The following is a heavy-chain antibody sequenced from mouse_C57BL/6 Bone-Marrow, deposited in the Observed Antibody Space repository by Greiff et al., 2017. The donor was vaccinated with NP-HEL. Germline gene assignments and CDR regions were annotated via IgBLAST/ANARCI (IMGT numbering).Heavy chain of an antibody. V-gene: IGHV2-9-1*01. CDR1: GFSLTSYA. J-gene: IGHJ4*01. CDR2: IWTGGGT. CDR3: ARNYHYYGSSYGDMDY. Sequence: VKVVESGPGLVAPSQSLSITCTVSGFSLTSYAISWVRQPPGKGLEWLGVIWTGGGTNYNSALKSRLSISKDNSKSQFFLKMNSLQTDDTARYYCARNYHYYGSSYGDMDYWGQGTSVTVSS. D-gene: IGHD1-1*01.